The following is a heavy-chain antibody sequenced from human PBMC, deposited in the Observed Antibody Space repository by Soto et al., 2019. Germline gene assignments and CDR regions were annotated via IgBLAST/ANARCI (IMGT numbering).Heavy chain of an antibody. D-gene: IGHD4-17*01. CDR1: EFIFSDYA. CDR2: ITANGDYA. Sequence: EVQKLESGGGLVQPGGSLRLSCAAAEFIFSDYALTWVRLAPGRGLEWVSSITANGDYAQYRDSVKGRFSVSRDNSRSTLFLQVESLRDDDTAIYFCGRDPNGDYVGACEMWGRGTMVTVSS. V-gene: IGHV3-23*02. J-gene: IGHJ3*02. CDR3: GRDPNGDYVGACEM.